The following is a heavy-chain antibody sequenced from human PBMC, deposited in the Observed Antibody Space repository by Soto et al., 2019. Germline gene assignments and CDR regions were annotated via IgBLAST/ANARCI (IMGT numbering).Heavy chain of an antibody. CDR2: IYYSGST. V-gene: IGHV4-59*01. Sequence: SETLSLTCTVSGGSISSYYWSWIRQPPGKGLEWIGYIYYSGSTNYNPSIKSRVTISVDTSKNQFSLKLSSVTAADTAVYYCARDSPPPYYYDSSGPSASWVAFDIWGQGTMVTVSS. CDR1: GGSISSYY. J-gene: IGHJ3*02. CDR3: ARDSPPPYYYDSSGPSASWVAFDI. D-gene: IGHD3-22*01.